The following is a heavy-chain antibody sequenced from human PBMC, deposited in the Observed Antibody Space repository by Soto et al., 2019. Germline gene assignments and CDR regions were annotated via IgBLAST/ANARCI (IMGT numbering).Heavy chain of an antibody. Sequence: QVQLVESGGGVVQPGRSLRLSCAASGFTFSSYGMHWVRQAPGKGLEWVAVIWYDGSNKYYADSVKGRFTISRDNSKNTLYLQMNSLRAEDTAVYYCARDRGRMVYAVNWFDPWGQGTLVTVSS. J-gene: IGHJ5*02. V-gene: IGHV3-33*01. D-gene: IGHD2-8*01. CDR3: ARDRGRMVYAVNWFDP. CDR2: IWYDGSNK. CDR1: GFTFSSYG.